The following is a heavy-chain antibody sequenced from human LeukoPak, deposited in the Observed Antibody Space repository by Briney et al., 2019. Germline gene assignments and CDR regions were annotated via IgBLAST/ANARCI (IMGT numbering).Heavy chain of an antibody. CDR1: GFTFSSYS. CDR2: ISSSSSYI. V-gene: IGHV3-21*01. J-gene: IGHJ4*02. D-gene: IGHD3-10*01. CDR3: ARGLAHQPSWAYYYGSGSYDYFDY. Sequence: GGSLRLSCAASGFTFSSYSMNWVRQAPGKGLEWVSSISSSSSYIYYADSVKGRFTISRDNAKNSLHLQMNSLRAEDTAVYYCARGLAHQPSWAYYYGSGSYDYFDYWGQGTLVTVS.